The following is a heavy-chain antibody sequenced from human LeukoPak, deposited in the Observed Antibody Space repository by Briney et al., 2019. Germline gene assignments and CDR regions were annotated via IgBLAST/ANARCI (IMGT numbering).Heavy chain of an antibody. D-gene: IGHD6-19*01. Sequence: PGGSLRLSCAASGLTFSSYEMNWVRQAPGKGLEWVSYITSSGSTIYYADSVKGRFTISRDNAKNSLYLQMNSLRAEDTAVYYCARTAGDSRGWYAGDYWGQGTLVTVSS. CDR3: ARTAGDSRGWYAGDY. J-gene: IGHJ4*02. V-gene: IGHV3-48*03. CDR2: ITSSGSTI. CDR1: GLTFSSYE.